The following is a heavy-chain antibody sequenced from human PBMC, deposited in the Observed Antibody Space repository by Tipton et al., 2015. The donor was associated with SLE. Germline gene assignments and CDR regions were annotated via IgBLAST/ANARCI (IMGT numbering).Heavy chain of an antibody. CDR3: ARGYSSGYPEYFQH. J-gene: IGHJ1*01. V-gene: IGHV3-48*03. D-gene: IGHD3-22*01. Sequence: SLRLSCAASEFTLKYHEMIWVRQAPGKGLEWVSYSSTSGSAIYYADSVKDRFTISRDNSKNTLYLQMNSLRAEDTAVYYCARGYSSGYPEYFQHWGQGTLVTVSS. CDR2: SSTSGSAI. CDR1: EFTLKYHE.